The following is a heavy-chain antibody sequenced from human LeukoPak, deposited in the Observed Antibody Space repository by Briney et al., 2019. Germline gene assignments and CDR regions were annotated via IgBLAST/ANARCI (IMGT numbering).Heavy chain of an antibody. CDR2: ISGSGGST. CDR1: GFTFSNYA. V-gene: IGHV3-23*01. CDR3: ARGGGNYYNY. Sequence: GGSLRLSCAASGFTFSNYAMSWVRQAPGKGQEWVSAISGSGGSTYYADSVKGRFTISRDNAKNSLYLQMNSLRAEDTAVYYCARGGGNYYNYWGQGTLVTVSS. D-gene: IGHD4-23*01. J-gene: IGHJ4*02.